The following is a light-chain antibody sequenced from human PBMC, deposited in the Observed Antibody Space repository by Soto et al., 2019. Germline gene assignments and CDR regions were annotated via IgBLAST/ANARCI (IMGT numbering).Light chain of an antibody. CDR1: SANVGSNP. CDR3: AAWDDSLNGVV. Sequence: QSVLTQPPSASGTPGQRVTISCSGSSANVGSNPVNWYQQFPGTAPKLLIYSNDQRPSGVPDRFSGSKSGTSATLAIRGLQSEDEAEYYCAAWDDSLNGVVFGGGNKLTAL. V-gene: IGLV1-44*01. CDR2: SND. J-gene: IGLJ2*01.